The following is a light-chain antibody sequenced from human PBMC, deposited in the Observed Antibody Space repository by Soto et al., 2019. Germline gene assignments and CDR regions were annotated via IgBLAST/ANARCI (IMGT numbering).Light chain of an antibody. CDR2: EVV. Sequence: QSALTQSPSASGSPGQSVTISCTGTKNDIGVYDFVSWYQHHPGKAPRLIIYEVVQRPSGVPDRFSGSKPGNTASLTVSGLQAADEADYFCKSYAGSNTYVFGSGTKVTVL. J-gene: IGLJ1*01. CDR1: KNDIGVYDF. V-gene: IGLV2-8*01. CDR3: KSYAGSNTYV.